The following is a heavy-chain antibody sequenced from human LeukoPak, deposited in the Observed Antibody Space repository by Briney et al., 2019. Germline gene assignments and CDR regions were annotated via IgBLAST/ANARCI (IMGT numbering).Heavy chain of an antibody. J-gene: IGHJ1*01. Sequence: GGSLRLSCAASGFTFSGYWMSWVHQAPGKGLEWVANINQDGSEKYYVDSVKGRFTISRDNAKNSLFLQMGGLRVEDTAVYYCARESTAGYNSSWYGFRNWGQGTLVSVSS. V-gene: IGHV3-7*01. CDR3: ARESTAGYNSSWYGFRN. D-gene: IGHD6-13*01. CDR1: GFTFSGYW. CDR2: INQDGSEK.